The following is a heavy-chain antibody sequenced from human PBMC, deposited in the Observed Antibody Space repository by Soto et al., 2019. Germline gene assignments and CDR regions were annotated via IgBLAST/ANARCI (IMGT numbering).Heavy chain of an antibody. CDR1: GFTFSSYA. J-gene: IGHJ4*02. V-gene: IGHV3-21*01. CDR2: ILGSSAYI. Sequence: PGGSLRLSCVASGFTFSSYAMNWVRQAPGQGLEWVSSILGSSAYIHYADSVKGRLTVSRDNDKSSLFLQMDGLRAEDTAVYYCVRAFQDYLWGTYPSHCWGQGILVTVSS. CDR3: VRAFQDYLWGTYPSHC. D-gene: IGHD3-16*02.